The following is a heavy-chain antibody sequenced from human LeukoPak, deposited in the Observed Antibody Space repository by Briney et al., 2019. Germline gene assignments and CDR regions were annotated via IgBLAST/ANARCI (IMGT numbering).Heavy chain of an antibody. D-gene: IGHD2-2*01. CDR2: IKQDGSEK. J-gene: IGHJ5*02. Sequence: PGGSLRLSCAASGFTFSSYWMSWVCQAPGKGLEWVANIKQDGSEKYYVDSVKGRFTISRDNAKNSLYLQMNSLRAEDTAVYYCARGRYCSSTSCYQINPNWFDPWGQGTLVTVSS. V-gene: IGHV3-7*04. CDR1: GFTFSSYW. CDR3: ARGRYCSSTSCYQINPNWFDP.